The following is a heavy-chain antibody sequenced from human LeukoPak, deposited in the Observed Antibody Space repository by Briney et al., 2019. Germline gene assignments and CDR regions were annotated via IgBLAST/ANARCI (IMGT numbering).Heavy chain of an antibody. V-gene: IGHV1-2*02. CDR2: INPNSGGT. Sequence: ASVKVSCKASGYTFTGYYMHWVRQAPGQGLEWMGWINPNSGGTNYAQKSQGRVTMTRDTSISTAYMELSRLRSDDTAVYYCARVPHGWFGESKSSDRTYYFDYWGQGTLVTVSS. J-gene: IGHJ4*02. D-gene: IGHD3-10*01. CDR1: GYTFTGYY. CDR3: ARVPHGWFGESKSSDRTYYFDY.